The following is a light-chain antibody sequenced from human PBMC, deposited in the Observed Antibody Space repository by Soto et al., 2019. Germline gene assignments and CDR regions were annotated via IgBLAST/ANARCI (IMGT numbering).Light chain of an antibody. CDR3: QQPTSHPLT. J-gene: IGKJ2*01. Sequence: SAVPLSLSKGARATLSCRARQSLSSSCFAGYQHKPGQGPRLLIYGTFTRPTGVPARFSGSGSGTDFTLTISSLQPEDFAAYYCQQPTSHPLTFGHVT. CDR1: QSLSSSC. V-gene: IGKV3D-7*01. CDR2: GTF.